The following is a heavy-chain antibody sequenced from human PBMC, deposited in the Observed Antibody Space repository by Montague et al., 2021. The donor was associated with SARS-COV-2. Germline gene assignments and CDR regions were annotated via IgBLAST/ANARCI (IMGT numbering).Heavy chain of an antibody. CDR2: VTTSGTT. V-gene: IGHV4-4*07. D-gene: IGHD6-6*01. CDR3: ARTPTRPLSLDS. CDR1: GGSITGFS. Sequence: SETLSLTCAVSGGSITGFSWSWVRQPAGKGLEWIGRVTTSGTTNYSPSLRSRVTMSADTSQNQFSLNLNSVTAADTAIYYCARTPTRPLSLDSWGQGTLVTVSA. J-gene: IGHJ4*02.